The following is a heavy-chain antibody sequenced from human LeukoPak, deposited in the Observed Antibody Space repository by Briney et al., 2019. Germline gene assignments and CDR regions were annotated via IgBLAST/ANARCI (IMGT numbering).Heavy chain of an antibody. J-gene: IGHJ4*02. CDR3: AREGKPYSSSTLGY. V-gene: IGHV3-30-3*01. CDR2: ISYDGSNK. Sequence: QPGGSLRLSCAASGFTFSSYAMHWVRQAPGKGLEWVAVISYDGSNKYYADSVKGRFTISRDNSKNTLYLQMNSLRAEDTAVYYCAREGKPYSSSTLGYWGQGTLVTVSS. D-gene: IGHD6-6*01. CDR1: GFTFSSYA.